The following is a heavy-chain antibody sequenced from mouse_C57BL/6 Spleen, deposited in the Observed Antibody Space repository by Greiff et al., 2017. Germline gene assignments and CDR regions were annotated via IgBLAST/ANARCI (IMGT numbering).Heavy chain of an antibody. CDR2: INTGSGGN. CDR1: GYAFTNYL. Sequence: VQLQQSGAELVRPGTSVKVSCKASGYAFTNYLIEWVKQRPGQGLEWIGVINTGSGGNNYNEKFKGKATLTADKSSSTAYMQLSSLTSEDSAVYFFARDYGNYVFYFDYWGQGTTLTVSS. D-gene: IGHD2-1*01. J-gene: IGHJ2*01. V-gene: IGHV1-54*01. CDR3: ARDYGNYVFYFDY.